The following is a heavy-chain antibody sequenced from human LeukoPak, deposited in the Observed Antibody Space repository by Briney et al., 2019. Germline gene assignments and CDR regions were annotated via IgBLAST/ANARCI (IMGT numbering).Heavy chain of an antibody. J-gene: IGHJ4*02. CDR3: ARDRNGGYGGIDY. D-gene: IGHD5-12*01. CDR2: IYYSGST. CDR1: GDSIISGDYY. Sequence: SETLSLTCTVSGDSIISGDYYWSWIRQPPGKGLEWIGYIYYSGSTYYNPSLKSRVTISVDTSKNQFSPKLTSVTAADTAVYYCARDRNGGYGGIDYWGQGALVTVSS. V-gene: IGHV4-30-4*01.